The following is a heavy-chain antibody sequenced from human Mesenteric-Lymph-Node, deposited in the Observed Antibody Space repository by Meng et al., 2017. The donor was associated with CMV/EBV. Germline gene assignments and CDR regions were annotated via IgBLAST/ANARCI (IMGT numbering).Heavy chain of an antibody. CDR2: INPKSGDT. V-gene: IGHV1-2*06. Sequence: ASVKVSCKASGDTFTGYFMHWVRQAPGEGFEWMGLINPKSGDTNYAQKFQGRVAMTRDTSSNTVYLDLSGLRSDDSAVYFCAREQRRATTTLEAPYWGQGTLVTVSS. D-gene: IGHD4-17*01. CDR1: GDTFTGYF. J-gene: IGHJ4*02. CDR3: AREQRRATTTLEAPY.